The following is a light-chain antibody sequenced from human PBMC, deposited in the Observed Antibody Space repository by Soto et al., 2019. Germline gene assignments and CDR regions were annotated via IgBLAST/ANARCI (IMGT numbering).Light chain of an antibody. Sequence: DIQMTQSPSAMSASVGDRVIITCRASQDIDNNLAWFQQKPGGVPKRLIYGTFNLQSGVPSRFSGSGSETEFTLTISSLQPEDFATYYCLQHSSYPWTFGQGTKVEIK. CDR2: GTF. CDR1: QDIDNN. J-gene: IGKJ1*01. V-gene: IGKV1-17*03. CDR3: LQHSSYPWT.